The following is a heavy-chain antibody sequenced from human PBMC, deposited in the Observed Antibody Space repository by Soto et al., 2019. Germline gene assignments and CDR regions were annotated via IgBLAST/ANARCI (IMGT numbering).Heavy chain of an antibody. V-gene: IGHV3-23*01. CDR1: GFTFSSYA. CDR2: ISGSGGST. J-gene: IGHJ4*02. Sequence: GESLKISCAASGFTFSSYAMSWVRQAPGKGLEWVSAISGSGGSTYYAESVKGRFTISRDNSKDTLYLQMNSLRAEDTAVYSCAKIDRIAVAGLVPCYFGYWGQGTLVTVSS. CDR3: AKIDRIAVAGLVPCYFGY. D-gene: IGHD6-19*01.